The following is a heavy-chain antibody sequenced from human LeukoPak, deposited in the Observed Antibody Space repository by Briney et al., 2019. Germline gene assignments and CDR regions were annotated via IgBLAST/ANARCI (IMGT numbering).Heavy chain of an antibody. D-gene: IGHD2-15*01. CDR2: IYNSGST. CDR3: ARDFGQYCSGGSCYVGFDP. V-gene: IGHV4-31*03. J-gene: IGHJ5*02. Sequence: PSQTLSLTCTVSGGSISSGGYYWNWIRQHPGKGLEWIGYIYNSGSTNYNPSLKSRVTMSVDTSKNQFSLKLSSVTAADTAVYYCARDFGQYCSGGSCYVGFDPWGQGTLVTVSS. CDR1: GGSISSGGYY.